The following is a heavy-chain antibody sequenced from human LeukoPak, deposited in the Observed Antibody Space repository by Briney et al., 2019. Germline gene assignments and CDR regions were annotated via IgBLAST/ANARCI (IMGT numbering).Heavy chain of an antibody. CDR2: IHPNSGGT. V-gene: IGHV1-2*06. Sequence: ASVKVSCKASGYTFIGYHIHWVRQAPGQGLEWMGRIHPNSGGTNYAQKFHGRVTMTRDTSITTAYMELSGLRSDDTAVYFCAKDHEIRGGGFDPWGQGTLVTVSS. CDR1: GYTFIGYH. CDR3: AKDHEIRGGGFDP. D-gene: IGHD3-10*01. J-gene: IGHJ5*02.